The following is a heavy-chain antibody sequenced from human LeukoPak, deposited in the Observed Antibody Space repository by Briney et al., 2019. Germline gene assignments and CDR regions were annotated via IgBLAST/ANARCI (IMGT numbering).Heavy chain of an antibody. CDR1: GYSISSGYY. V-gene: IGHV4-38-2*02. J-gene: IGHJ4*02. CDR3: ARVNPLNYYDSSGYYDYFDY. D-gene: IGHD3-22*01. Sequence: SETLPLTCTVSGYSISSGYYWGWIRQPPGKGMEWIGSIYHSGSTYYDPSLKSRVTISVDTSKNQFSLKLSSVTAADTAVYYCARVNPLNYYDSSGYYDYFDYWGQGTLVTVSS. CDR2: IYHSGST.